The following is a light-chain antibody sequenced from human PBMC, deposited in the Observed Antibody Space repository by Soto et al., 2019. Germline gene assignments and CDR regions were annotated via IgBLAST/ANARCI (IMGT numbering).Light chain of an antibody. J-gene: IGLJ2*01. CDR2: DNN. Sequence: QSVLTQPPSVSAAPGQKVTISCSGSSSNIGSNYVSWYEQLPGAAPRLLIYDNNKRPSGIPDRFSGSKSGTSATLATTGLQTGDEADYYCGTWDNSLSTGVFGGGAKLTVL. CDR3: GTWDNSLSTGV. CDR1: SSNIGSNY. V-gene: IGLV1-51*01.